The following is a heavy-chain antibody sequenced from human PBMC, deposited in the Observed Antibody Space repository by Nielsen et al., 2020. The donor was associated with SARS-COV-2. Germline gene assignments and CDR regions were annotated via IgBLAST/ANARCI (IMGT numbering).Heavy chain of an antibody. CDR3: ARHPGTMVRGKPPYYYYMDV. J-gene: IGHJ6*03. Sequence: SETLSLTCAVYGGSFSGYYWSWIRQPPGKGLEWIGEINHSGSTNYISPLTSRVTISVDTSRRQFSLKMTSLTAADTAVYYCARHPGTMVRGKPPYYYYMDVWGKGTTVTVSS. CDR2: INHSGST. D-gene: IGHD3-10*01. V-gene: IGHV4-34*01. CDR1: GGSFSGYY.